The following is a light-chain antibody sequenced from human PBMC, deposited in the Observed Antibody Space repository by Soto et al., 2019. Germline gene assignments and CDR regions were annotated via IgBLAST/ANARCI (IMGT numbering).Light chain of an antibody. V-gene: IGKV3-11*01. CDR2: GAS. J-gene: IGKJ1*01. CDR1: ENVRTF. Sequence: EVVLTQSPATLSLSPGERATLSCRASENVRTFFDWYQQKPGQAPRLLIYGASNRATGIPARFSGSGSGTDFPLTISDLEPEDFAVYYCQQHSHWPPWTFGQGTRVEIQ. CDR3: QQHSHWPPWT.